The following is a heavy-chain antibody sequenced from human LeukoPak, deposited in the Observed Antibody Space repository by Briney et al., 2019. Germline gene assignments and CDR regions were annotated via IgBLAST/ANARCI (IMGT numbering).Heavy chain of an antibody. D-gene: IGHD3-10*01. CDR2: INHSGST. CDR3: ARGGYYGSGSYYNYIY. CDR1: GGSFSGYY. Sequence: SETPSLTCAVYGGSFSGYYWSWIRQPPGKGLEWIGEINHSGSTNYNPSLKSRVTISVETSKNQFSLKLSSVTAADTAVYYCARGGYYGSGSYYNYIYWGQGTLVTVSS. V-gene: IGHV4-34*01. J-gene: IGHJ4*02.